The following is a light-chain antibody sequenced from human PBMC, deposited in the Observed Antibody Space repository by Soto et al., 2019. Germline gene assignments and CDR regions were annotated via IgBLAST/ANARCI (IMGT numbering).Light chain of an antibody. J-gene: IGKJ3*01. Sequence: EIVLTQSPGTLYLSPGERATLSCRASQSVSSSYLAWYQQKPGQAPRLRIYGASSRATGIPDRFSGSGSGTDFTLTISRLEPEDFAVYYCQQYGSSLFTFGPGTKVDVK. CDR2: GAS. CDR3: QQYGSSLFT. CDR1: QSVSSSY. V-gene: IGKV3-20*01.